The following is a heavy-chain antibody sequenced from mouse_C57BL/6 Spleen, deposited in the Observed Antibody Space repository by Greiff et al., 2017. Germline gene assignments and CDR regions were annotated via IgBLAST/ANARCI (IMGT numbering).Heavy chain of an antibody. D-gene: IGHD4-1*01. CDR1: GYTFTSYW. J-gene: IGHJ3*01. CDR2: IDPSDSYT. Sequence: QVHVKQPGAELVMPGASVKLSCKASGYTFTSYWMHWVKQRPGQGLEWIGEIDPSDSYTNYNQKFKGKSTLTVDKSSSTAYMQLSSLTSEDSAVYYCARGGGTGSFAYWGQGTLVTVSA. V-gene: IGHV1-69*01. CDR3: ARGGGTGSFAY.